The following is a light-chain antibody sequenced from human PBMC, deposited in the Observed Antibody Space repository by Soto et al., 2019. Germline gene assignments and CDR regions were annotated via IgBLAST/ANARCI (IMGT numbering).Light chain of an antibody. J-gene: IGKJ1*01. Sequence: EIVLTQSPGTLSSSPGERATLSCRTSQSVSHNYLAWYQQKPGQAPRLLIYGASSRATGIPDRFSGSGSGTDFTLSISRLEPEDFAVYYCQQYSSLWTFGQGTKVEIK. CDR3: QQYSSLWT. CDR1: QSVSHNY. V-gene: IGKV3-20*01. CDR2: GAS.